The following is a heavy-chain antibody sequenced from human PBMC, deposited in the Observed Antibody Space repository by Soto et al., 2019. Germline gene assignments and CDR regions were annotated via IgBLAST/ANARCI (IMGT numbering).Heavy chain of an antibody. Sequence: ASVKVSCKASGYTFTSYDINWVRQATGQGLEWMGWMNPNSGNTGYAQKFQGRVTMTRNTSISTAYMELSSLRSEDTAVYYCARAVVGRNYYYYYMDVWGKGTTVTVSS. CDR3: ARAVVGRNYYYYYMDV. D-gene: IGHD2-15*01. CDR2: MNPNSGNT. J-gene: IGHJ6*03. V-gene: IGHV1-8*01. CDR1: GYTFTSYD.